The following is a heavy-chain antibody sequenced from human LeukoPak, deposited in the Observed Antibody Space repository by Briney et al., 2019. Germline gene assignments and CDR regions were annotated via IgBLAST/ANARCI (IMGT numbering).Heavy chain of an antibody. J-gene: IGHJ4*02. V-gene: IGHV3-23*01. CDR1: GFTFSSYA. D-gene: IGHD4-17*01. CDR2: ISGSGGST. Sequence: GGSLRLSCAASGFTFSSYAMSWVRQAPGKGLEWVSAISGSGGSTYYADSVKGRFTISRDNSKKTLYLQMNSLRAEDTAVYYCAKAYGDYVHYFDYWGQGTLVTVSS. CDR3: AKAYGDYVHYFDY.